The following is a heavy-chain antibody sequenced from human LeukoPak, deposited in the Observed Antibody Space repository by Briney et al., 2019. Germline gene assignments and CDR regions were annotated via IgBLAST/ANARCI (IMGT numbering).Heavy chain of an antibody. J-gene: IGHJ4*02. CDR3: ATLLRGGWYAGIGY. CDR1: GGSISSSSYY. V-gene: IGHV4-39*07. CDR2: IYYSGST. D-gene: IGHD6-19*01. Sequence: PSETLSLTCTVSGGSISSSSYYWGWIRQPPGKGLEWIGSIYYSGSTYYNPSLKSRVTISVDTSKNQFSLKLSSVTAADTAVYYCATLLRGGWYAGIGYWGQGTLVTVSS.